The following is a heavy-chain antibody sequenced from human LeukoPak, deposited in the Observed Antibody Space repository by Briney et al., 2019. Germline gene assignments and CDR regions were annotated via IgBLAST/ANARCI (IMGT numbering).Heavy chain of an antibody. V-gene: IGHV4-39*01. CDR1: GGSISSSSYY. CDR3: ARLGRYYYDSSGEPDY. CDR2: IYYSGST. D-gene: IGHD3-22*01. Sequence: MPSETLSLTCTVSGGSISSSSYYWGWIRQPPGKGLEWIGSIYYSGSTYYNPSLKGRVTISVDTSKNQFSLKLSSVTAADTAVYYCARLGRYYYDSSGEPDYWGQGTLVTVSS. J-gene: IGHJ4*02.